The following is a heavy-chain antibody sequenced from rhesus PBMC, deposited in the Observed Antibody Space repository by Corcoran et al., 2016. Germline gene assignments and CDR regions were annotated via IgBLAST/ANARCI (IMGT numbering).Heavy chain of an antibody. CDR2: ISYSGRT. CDR1: GYSISSGYG. V-gene: IGHV4-122*02. J-gene: IGHJ4*01. Sequence: QLQLQESGPGLVKPSETLSLTCAVSGYSISSGYGWSWIRQPPGKGLEWIGYISYSGRTSYNPSLKSRVTISRDTSKNQFSLKLSSVTAADTAVYYCARDWERQPFDYWGQGVLVTVSS. CDR3: ARDWERQPFDY. D-gene: IGHD6-25*01.